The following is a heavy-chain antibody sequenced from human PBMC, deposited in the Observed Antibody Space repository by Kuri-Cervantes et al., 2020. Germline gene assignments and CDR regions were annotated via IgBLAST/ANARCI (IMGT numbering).Heavy chain of an antibody. CDR2: IITIFGTA. D-gene: IGHD6-13*01. Sequence: SVKISCKASGGTFSSYSISCVRHAPGQGLEWMGGIITIFGTANYAQKFQGRVTVTADESTSTAYMELSSLRSEDTAVYYCARLHWAAAQFDPWGQGTLVTVSS. CDR3: ARLHWAAAQFDP. V-gene: IGHV1-69*13. CDR1: GGTFSSYS. J-gene: IGHJ5*02.